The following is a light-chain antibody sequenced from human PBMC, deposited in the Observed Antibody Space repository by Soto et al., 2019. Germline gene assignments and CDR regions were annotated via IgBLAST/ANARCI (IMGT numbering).Light chain of an antibody. Sequence: IALTQSPATLSLSPLEIATLSCRASQSVSRYLAWYQQKPGQAPRLLIYGASSRATGIPDRFSGSGSGTDFTLTISRLETEDFAVYYCQQYGSSRTFGQGTKVDIK. CDR3: QQYGSSRT. CDR2: GAS. J-gene: IGKJ1*01. CDR1: QSVSRY. V-gene: IGKV3-20*01.